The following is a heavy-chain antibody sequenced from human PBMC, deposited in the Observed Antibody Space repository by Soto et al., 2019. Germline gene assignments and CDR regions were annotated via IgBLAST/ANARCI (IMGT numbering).Heavy chain of an antibody. CDR1: GFTFSSYA. CDR3: AKDRVYCTNGVCYFDY. V-gene: IGHV3-23*01. D-gene: IGHD2-8*01. J-gene: IGHJ4*02. Sequence: GGSLRLSCAASGFTFSSYAMSWVRQAPGKGLEWVSAISGSGGSTYYADSVKGRFTISRDNSKNTLYLQMNSLRAEDTAVYYCAKDRVYCTNGVCYFDYWGQGTLVTVSS. CDR2: ISGSGGST.